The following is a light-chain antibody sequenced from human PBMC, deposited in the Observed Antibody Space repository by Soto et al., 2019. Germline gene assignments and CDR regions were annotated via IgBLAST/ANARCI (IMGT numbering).Light chain of an antibody. CDR2: DDN. CDR1: SSNIGGNS. V-gene: IGLV1-51*01. Sequence: QSVLTQPPSVSAAPGQKVTISCSGSSSNIGGNSVSWYQQLPGTAPKLLIYDDNKRPSGIPDRFSGSKSGTSATLGITGFQTGDEADYYCGSWDSSMSAYVFGNGTKFTVL. CDR3: GSWDSSMSAYV. J-gene: IGLJ1*01.